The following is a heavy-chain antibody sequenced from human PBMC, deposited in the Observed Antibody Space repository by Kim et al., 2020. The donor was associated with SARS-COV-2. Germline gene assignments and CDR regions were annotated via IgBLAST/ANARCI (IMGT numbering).Heavy chain of an antibody. CDR1: GFTFSSYG. Sequence: GGSLRLSCAASGFTFSSYGMHWVRQAPGKGLEWVAVISYDGSNKYYADSVKGRFTISRDNSKNTLYLQMNSLRAEDTAVYYCAKRAGRYFDWLLYYFDYWGQGTLVTVSS. V-gene: IGHV3-30*18. CDR2: ISYDGSNK. D-gene: IGHD3-9*01. J-gene: IGHJ4*02. CDR3: AKRAGRYFDWLLYYFDY.